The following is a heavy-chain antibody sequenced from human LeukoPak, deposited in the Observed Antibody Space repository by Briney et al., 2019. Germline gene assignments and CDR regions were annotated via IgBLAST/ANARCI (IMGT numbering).Heavy chain of an antibody. Sequence: AASVKVSCKASGYTFTSYDINWVRQAPGQGLEWMGIIDPSGGSTSYAQKFQGRVTMTRDTSTSTVYMELSSLRSEDTAVYYCARDLRYCSGGSCSYYFDYWGQGTLVTVSS. J-gene: IGHJ4*02. CDR2: IDPSGGST. CDR1: GYTFTSYD. V-gene: IGHV1-46*01. CDR3: ARDLRYCSGGSCSYYFDY. D-gene: IGHD2-15*01.